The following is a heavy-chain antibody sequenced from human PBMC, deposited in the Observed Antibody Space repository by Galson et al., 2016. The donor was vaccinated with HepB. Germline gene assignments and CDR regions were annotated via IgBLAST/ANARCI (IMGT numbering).Heavy chain of an antibody. V-gene: IGHV3-11*06. CDR3: ARAGWEHWYFDL. D-gene: IGHD1-26*01. Sequence: PGQGLEWLSYISSTTGYTNYADSVKGRFTISRDNAQNSLYLQLNSLTAEDTAVYYCARAGWEHWYFDLWGRGTLVTVSS. J-gene: IGHJ2*01. CDR2: ISSTTGYT.